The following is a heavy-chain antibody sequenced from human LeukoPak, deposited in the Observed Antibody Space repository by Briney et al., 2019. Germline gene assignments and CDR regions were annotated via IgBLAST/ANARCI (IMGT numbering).Heavy chain of an antibody. CDR2: IYYSGST. Sequence: SETLSLTCTVSGGSISSYYWGWIRQPPGKGLEWIGSIYYSGSTYYNPSLKSRVTISVDTSKNQFSLKLSSVTAADTAVYYCATYSGSYYWGQGTLVTVSS. CDR3: ATYSGSYY. V-gene: IGHV4-39*01. J-gene: IGHJ4*02. CDR1: GGSISSYY. D-gene: IGHD1-26*01.